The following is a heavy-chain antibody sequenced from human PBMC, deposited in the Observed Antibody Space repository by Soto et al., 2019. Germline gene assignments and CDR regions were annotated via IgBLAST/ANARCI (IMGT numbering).Heavy chain of an antibody. CDR2: IWYDGSNK. V-gene: IGHV3-33*01. Sequence: GGSLRLSCAASGFTFSSYGMHWVRQAPGKGLEWVAVIWYDGSNKYYADSVKGRFTISRDNSKNTLYLQMNSLKAEDTAVYYCARESHYYGSGSYMPQVFYYYGMDVWGQGTTVTVSS. CDR3: ARESHYYGSGSYMPQVFYYYGMDV. D-gene: IGHD3-10*01. CDR1: GFTFSSYG. J-gene: IGHJ6*02.